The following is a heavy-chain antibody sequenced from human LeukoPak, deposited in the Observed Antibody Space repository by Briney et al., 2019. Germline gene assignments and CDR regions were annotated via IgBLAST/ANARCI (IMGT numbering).Heavy chain of an antibody. D-gene: IGHD3-22*01. J-gene: IGHJ4*02. CDR2: IDSNSNFM. CDR1: GFTFGLYS. Sequence: GGSLRLSCAASGFTFGLYSMTWVRQAPGKGLEWVSLIDSNSNFMNYADSVKGRFTISRDNAKKSLYLQMNSLRAEDTAVYYCARGNDYYDTSGYYYWGQGTLVTVSS. CDR3: ARGNDYYDTSGYYY. V-gene: IGHV3-21*01.